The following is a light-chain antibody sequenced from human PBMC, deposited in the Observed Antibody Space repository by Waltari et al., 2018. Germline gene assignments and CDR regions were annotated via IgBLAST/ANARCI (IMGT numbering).Light chain of an antibody. Sequence: QSVLTQPPSVSGAPGQRVTISCTGSSSNIGAGYAVHWYQQLPGTAPKPPIYGNNTRPSGVPDRFSGSKSGPSASLAITGLQAEDEADYYCQSYGSDWVFGGGTKLTVL. CDR3: QSYGSDWV. V-gene: IGLV1-40*01. CDR1: SSNIGAGYA. CDR2: GNN. J-gene: IGLJ3*02.